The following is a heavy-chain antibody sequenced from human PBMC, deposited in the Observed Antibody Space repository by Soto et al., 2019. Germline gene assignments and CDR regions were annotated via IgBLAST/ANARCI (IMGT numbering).Heavy chain of an antibody. Sequence: QVTLKESGPVLVKPTETLTLTCTVSGFSISNARMGVSWIRQPPGKALEWLAHIFSNDEKSYSTSLKSRLPIPKDTSKSQVVLTMTTMDPVDTATYYCVRIPGYSSRWSGYYYYYGMDVWGQGTTVTVSS. CDR3: VRIPGYSSRWSGYYYYYGMDV. D-gene: IGHD6-19*01. V-gene: IGHV2-26*01. CDR2: IFSNDEK. J-gene: IGHJ6*02. CDR1: GFSISNARMG.